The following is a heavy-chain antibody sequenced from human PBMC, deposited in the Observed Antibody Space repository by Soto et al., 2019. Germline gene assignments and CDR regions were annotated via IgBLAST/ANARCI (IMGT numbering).Heavy chain of an antibody. D-gene: IGHD3-22*01. CDR3: ARGGGGSGYYLVY. V-gene: IGHV4-31*03. J-gene: IGHJ4*02. CDR1: GGSISSCGYY. Sequence: QVQLQESGPGLVKPSQTLSLTCTVSGGSISSCGYYWSWIRQHPGKGLEWIGYLYYSGSTYYNPSLQSRVTISVDTSKNPFSLKLSSVTAADTAVYYCARGGGGSGYYLVYWGQGTLVTVSS. CDR2: LYYSGST.